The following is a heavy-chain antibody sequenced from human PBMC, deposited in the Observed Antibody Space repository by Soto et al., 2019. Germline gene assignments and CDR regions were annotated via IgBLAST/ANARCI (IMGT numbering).Heavy chain of an antibody. Sequence: PGGSLRLSXAASGFTFNESAMHWVRQAPGRGLEWVSGISWRGGTLGYADSVKGRFTISRDNAKNSLYLQMNSLRPEDTALYYCAKDIEPGENYSGYSFYGMDVWGQGTTVTVSS. CDR2: ISWRGGTL. D-gene: IGHD1-26*01. CDR3: AKDIEPGENYSGYSFYGMDV. V-gene: IGHV3-9*01. J-gene: IGHJ6*02. CDR1: GFTFNESA.